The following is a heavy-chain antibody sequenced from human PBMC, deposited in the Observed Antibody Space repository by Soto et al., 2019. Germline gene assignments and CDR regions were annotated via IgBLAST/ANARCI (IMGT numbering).Heavy chain of an antibody. D-gene: IGHD2-21*02. CDR2: ISLYHHST. J-gene: IGHJ4*02. CDR3: ARELYSCGGDCPYYMDY. V-gene: IGHV1-46*01. Sequence: GASVKVSCKTPGYTFTDYFIHWVRQAPGQGLEWMGIISLYHHSTSYAQKFQGRLTVTNDTSTTTVYMELSSLTSEDTAVYWCARELYSCGGDCPYYMDYWGQGTLVTVSS. CDR1: GYTFTDYF.